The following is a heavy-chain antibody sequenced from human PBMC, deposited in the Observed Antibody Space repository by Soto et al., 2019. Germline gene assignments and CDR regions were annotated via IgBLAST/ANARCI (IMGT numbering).Heavy chain of an antibody. D-gene: IGHD2-15*01. J-gene: IGHJ3*02. Sequence: PGGSLRLSWAASGFTFSSYAMSWVRQAPGKGLEWVSAISGSGGSTYYADSVKGRFTISRDNSKNTLYLQMNSLRAEDTAVYYCAKEIVVVVAATPGDAFDIWGQGTMVTVSS. CDR1: GFTFSSYA. V-gene: IGHV3-23*01. CDR3: AKEIVVVVAATPGDAFDI. CDR2: ISGSGGST.